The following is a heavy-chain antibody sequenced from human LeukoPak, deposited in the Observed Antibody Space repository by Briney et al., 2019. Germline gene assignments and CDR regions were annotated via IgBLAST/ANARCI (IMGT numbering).Heavy chain of an antibody. CDR1: GFSFRRYA. D-gene: IGHD5-24*01. V-gene: IGHV3-23*01. J-gene: IGHJ3*01. CDR2: ISGPGPST. CDR3: AKEEMPHAFYL. Sequence: GGSLRLSCAASGFSFRRYAMNWVRQAPGRGLEWVAVISGPGPSTVYADSVKGRFTISRDNSKNTLFLQLDSLRVEDTAIYYCAKEEMPHAFYLLGQGTMVTVSS.